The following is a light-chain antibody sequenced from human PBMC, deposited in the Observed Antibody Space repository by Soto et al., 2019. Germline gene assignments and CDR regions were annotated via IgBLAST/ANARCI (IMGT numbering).Light chain of an antibody. Sequence: VEMTQSPSSLSASVGDRVTITCRASQGIRDDLGWYQQKPGKAAKRLIYAASGLESGVPSRFSGSGSGTYFTLTISSLQPEDVAMYYCLQHNAYPPTFGGGTKVDIK. CDR3: LQHNAYPPT. V-gene: IGKV1-17*01. J-gene: IGKJ4*01. CDR2: AAS. CDR1: QGIRDD.